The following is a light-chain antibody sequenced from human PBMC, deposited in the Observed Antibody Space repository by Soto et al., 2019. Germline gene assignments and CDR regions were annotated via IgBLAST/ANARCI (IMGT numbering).Light chain of an antibody. Sequence: QSALTQPASVSGSPGQSITISCTGTSSDVGGYNYVSWYQHHPGKAPKLMIYDVSNRPSGVSDRCSVSKSGNTASLTISWPQAEDEADYYCNSYTSSSTVVFGEGTQLTVL. CDR3: NSYTSSSTVV. J-gene: IGLJ2*01. V-gene: IGLV2-14*03. CDR1: SSDVGGYNY. CDR2: DVS.